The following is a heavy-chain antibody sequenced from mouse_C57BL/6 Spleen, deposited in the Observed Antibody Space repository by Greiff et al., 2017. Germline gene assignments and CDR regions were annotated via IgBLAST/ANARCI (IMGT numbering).Heavy chain of an antibody. V-gene: IGHV3-6*01. CDR1: GYSITSGYY. CDR2: ISDDGSN. CDR3: SGNCDGEGLDY. Sequence: EVQVVESGPGLVKPSQSLSLTCSVTGYSITSGYYWNWIRQFPGNKLEWMGDISDDGSNNYNPSLKNRISITRDTSKNQFFLKLTSVTTEDTATYYCSGNCDGEGLDYWGQGTTRTVSS. J-gene: IGHJ2*01. D-gene: IGHD4-1*01.